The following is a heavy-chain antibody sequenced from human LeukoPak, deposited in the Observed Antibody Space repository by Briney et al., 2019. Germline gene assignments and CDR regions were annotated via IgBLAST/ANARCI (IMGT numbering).Heavy chain of an antibody. V-gene: IGHV4-59*01. J-gene: IGHJ4*02. CDR2: IYYSGST. CDR1: GGSISSYY. D-gene: IGHD3-3*01. CDR3: ARAAYYDFWGGYSFDY. Sequence: SQTLSLTCTVSGGSISSYYWSWIRQPPGKGLEWIGYIYYSGSTNYNPSLKSRVTISVDTSKNQFSLKLSSVTAADTAVYYCARAAYYDFWGGYSFDYWGQGTLVTVSS.